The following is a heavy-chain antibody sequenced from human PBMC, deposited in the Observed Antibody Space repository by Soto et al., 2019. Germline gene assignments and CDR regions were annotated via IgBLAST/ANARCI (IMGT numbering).Heavy chain of an antibody. D-gene: IGHD3-16*02. Sequence: PLALTGTVSGGSISSGGYYWSWIRQHPGKGLEWIGYIYYSGSTYYNPSLKSRVTISVDTSKNQFSLKLSSVTAADTAVYYCAAFTFGGVIATSSFDYWGQGTLVTVSS. CDR2: IYYSGST. V-gene: IGHV4-31*03. J-gene: IGHJ4*02. CDR1: GGSISSGGYY. CDR3: AAFTFGGVIATSSFDY.